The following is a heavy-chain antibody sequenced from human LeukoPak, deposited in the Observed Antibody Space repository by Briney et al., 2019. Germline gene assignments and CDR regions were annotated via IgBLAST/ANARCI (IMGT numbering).Heavy chain of an antibody. V-gene: IGHV3-21*01. CDR3: ARRATTERGYSYGLDY. Sequence: ETLSLTCAVSGGSISSSNWWSWVRQPPGKGLEWVSSISTSHSYIYYADSLKGRFTISRDNAKNSLYLQMSSLRAEDTAVYYCARRATTERGYSYGLDYWGQGTLVTVSS. CDR1: GGSISSSN. CDR2: ISTSHSYI. D-gene: IGHD5-18*01. J-gene: IGHJ4*02.